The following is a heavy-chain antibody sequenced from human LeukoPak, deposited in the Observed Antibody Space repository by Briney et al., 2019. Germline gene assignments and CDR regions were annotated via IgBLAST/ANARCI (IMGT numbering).Heavy chain of an antibody. J-gene: IGHJ6*03. CDR3: AKPSLGRYYYYYMDV. CDR2: ISTGSTYI. CDR1: GFTFSTYN. Sequence: GGSLRLSCAASGFTFSTYNMNWVRQAPGKGLEWVSSISTGSTYIYYADSLKGRFTISRDNAKSSLYLHINSLRAEDTAVYYCAKPSLGRYYYYYMDVWGKGTTVTVSS. V-gene: IGHV3-21*01.